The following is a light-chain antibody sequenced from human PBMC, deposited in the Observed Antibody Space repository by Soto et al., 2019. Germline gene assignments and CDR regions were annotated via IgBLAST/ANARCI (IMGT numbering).Light chain of an antibody. CDR3: TPSTRSSTRGV. V-gene: IGLV2-14*03. Sequence: QSALTQPASVSGSPGQSITISCTGTSSDVGGYNYVSWYQQHPGKAPKLMIYDVSSRPSGVSNRFSGSKSGNTASLTISGLQAEEGADYYCTPSTRSSTRGVFGGGTKVTVL. J-gene: IGLJ2*01. CDR2: DVS. CDR1: SSDVGGYNY.